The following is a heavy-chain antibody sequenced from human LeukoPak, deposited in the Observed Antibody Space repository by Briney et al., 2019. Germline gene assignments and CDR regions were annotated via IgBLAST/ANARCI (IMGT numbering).Heavy chain of an antibody. CDR1: GDSVSSNSFA. CDR2: TYYRSKWYK. J-gene: IGHJ4*02. CDR3: ARGNWNALDC. V-gene: IGHV6-1*01. Sequence: SQTLSLTCAISGDSVSSNSFAWNWIRQSPLRGFEWLGRTYYRSKWYKDYAVSVKSRITINPDTSENQFSLHLNSVTPEDTAVYYCARGNWNALDCWGQGTLVTVSS. D-gene: IGHD1-1*01.